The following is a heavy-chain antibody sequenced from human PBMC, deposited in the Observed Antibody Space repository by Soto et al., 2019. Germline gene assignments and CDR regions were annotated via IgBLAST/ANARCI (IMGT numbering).Heavy chain of an antibody. V-gene: IGHV3-23*01. CDR1: GFTFSSYA. CDR2: ISGSGGST. Sequence: GGSLRLSCAASGFTFSSYAMSWVRQAPGKGLEWVSAISGSGGSTYYADSVKGRFTISRDNSKNTLYLQMNSLRAEDTAVYYCAKSEILWFGELLYPNAFDHWGQGTMVTVSS. J-gene: IGHJ4*02. D-gene: IGHD3-10*01. CDR3: AKSEILWFGELLYPNAFDH.